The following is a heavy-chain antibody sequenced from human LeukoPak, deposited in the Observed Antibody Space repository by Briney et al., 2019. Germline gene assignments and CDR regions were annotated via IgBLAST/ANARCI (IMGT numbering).Heavy chain of an antibody. D-gene: IGHD5-12*01. CDR3: AREIVATIGFDY. CDR2: ISYDARNN. CDR1: GFTFSRSA. J-gene: IGHJ4*02. Sequence: GKSLRLSCAASGFTFSRSAMHWVRQAPGKGLEWVAVISYDARNNYYADSVKGRFTISRDNSKSTLYLQMNSLRPEDTAVYYYAREIVATIGFDYWGQGTLVTVSS. V-gene: IGHV3-30*04.